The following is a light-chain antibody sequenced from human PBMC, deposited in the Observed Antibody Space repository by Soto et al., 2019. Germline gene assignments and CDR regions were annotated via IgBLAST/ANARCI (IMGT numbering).Light chain of an antibody. CDR2: GAS. J-gene: IGKJ1*01. CDR1: QIVSSSY. CDR3: QQDDISPHS. Sequence: EIVLTQSPDTLSLSPGERATLSCRASQIVSSSYLAWYQQKPGQAPRLLIYGASHRATGIPASFSGSGSVTDFTLAISRLEAEDCVVYYCQQDDISPHSFGQGTKVEMK. V-gene: IGKV3-20*01.